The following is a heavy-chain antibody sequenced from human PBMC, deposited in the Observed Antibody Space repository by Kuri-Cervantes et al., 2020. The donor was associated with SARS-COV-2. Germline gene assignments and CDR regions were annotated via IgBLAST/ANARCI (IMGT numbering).Heavy chain of an antibody. V-gene: IGHV1-2*02. J-gene: IGHJ4*02. Sequence: ASVKVSCKASGYTFTSYYMHWVRQAPGQGLEWMGWVNPAIGTTNYAQKFQGRVTMTRDTSISTAFIELNRLKSDDTAMYYCGRYIWGQRMIDSWGQGTLVTVSS. CDR3: GRYIWGQRMIDS. CDR1: GYTFTSYY. D-gene: IGHD6-25*01. CDR2: VNPAIGTT.